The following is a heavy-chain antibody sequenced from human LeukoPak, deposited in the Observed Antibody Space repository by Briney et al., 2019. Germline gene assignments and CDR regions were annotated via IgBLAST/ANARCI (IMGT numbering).Heavy chain of an antibody. CDR2: INTDGSST. CDR1: GFTFSSYW. J-gene: IGHJ4*02. D-gene: IGHD5-18*01. CDR3: ASKGPQAMEVDY. V-gene: IGHV3-74*01. Sequence: GGSLRLSCAASGFTFSSYWMHWVRQAPGKGLVWVSRINTDGSSTSYADSVKGRFTISRDNAKNTLYLQMNSLRAEDTAVHYCASKGPQAMEVDYWGQGTLVTVSS.